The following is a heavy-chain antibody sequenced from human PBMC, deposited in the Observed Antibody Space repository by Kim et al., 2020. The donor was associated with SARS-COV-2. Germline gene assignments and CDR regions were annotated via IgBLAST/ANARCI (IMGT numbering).Heavy chain of an antibody. CDR2: ISSSGSYV. J-gene: IGHJ4*02. CDR1: GFTFSDYY. D-gene: IGHD3-10*01. Sequence: GGSLRLSCAASGFTFSDYYMTWVRQAPGKGLEWVSYISSSGSYVNYAGSVKGRFTISRDNAKNSLYLQMISLRAEDTALYFCARVPFGDLSTYYFVLWGQETLVTVSS. CDR3: ARVPFGDLSTYYFVL. V-gene: IGHV3-11*01.